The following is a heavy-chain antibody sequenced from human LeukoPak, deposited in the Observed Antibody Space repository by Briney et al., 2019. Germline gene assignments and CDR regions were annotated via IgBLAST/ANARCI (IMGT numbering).Heavy chain of an antibody. CDR3: ARENDFWSGYHDY. CDR2: ISAYNGNT. V-gene: IGHV1-18*01. D-gene: IGHD3-3*01. Sequence: ASVKVSCKASGYTLTSYGISWVRQAPGQGLERMGWISAYNGNTNYAQKFQGRVTMTRDTSISTAYMELSRLRPDDTAVYYCARENDFWSGYHDYWGQGTLVTVSS. J-gene: IGHJ4*02. CDR1: GYTLTSYG.